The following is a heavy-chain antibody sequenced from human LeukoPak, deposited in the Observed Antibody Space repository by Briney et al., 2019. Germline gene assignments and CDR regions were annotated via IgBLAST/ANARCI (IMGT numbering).Heavy chain of an antibody. V-gene: IGHV4-4*07. CDR2: XXXXXXT. Sequence: SETLSLTCTVSGGSISSYYWSWIRXXXXXXXXXXXXXXXXXXTNYNPSLKSRVTMSVDTSKNQFSLKLSSVTAADTAVYYCARDGGYSGYDYLAVGYYFDYWGQGTLVTVSS. J-gene: IGHJ4*02. D-gene: IGHD5-12*01. CDR1: GGSISSYY. CDR3: ARDGGYSGYDYLAVGYYFDY.